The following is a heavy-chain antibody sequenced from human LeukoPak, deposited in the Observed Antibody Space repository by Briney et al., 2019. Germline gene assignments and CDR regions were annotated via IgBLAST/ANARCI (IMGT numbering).Heavy chain of an antibody. CDR1: GYTFTSYD. Sequence: ASVKVSCKASGYTFTSYDINWVRQATGQGLEWMGWMNPNSGNTGYAQKFQGRVTMTRNTSISTAYMELSSLRSEDTAVYYCARSTYCSGGSCYRPGSYGDPFDYWGQGTLVTVSS. D-gene: IGHD2-15*01. CDR3: ARSTYCSGGSCYRPGSYGDPFDY. CDR2: MNPNSGNT. J-gene: IGHJ4*02. V-gene: IGHV1-8*01.